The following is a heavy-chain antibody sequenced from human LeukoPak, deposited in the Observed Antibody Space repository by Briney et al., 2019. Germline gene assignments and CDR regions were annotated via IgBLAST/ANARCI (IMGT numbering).Heavy chain of an antibody. CDR3: ARDRRYSYGYHYYGMDV. V-gene: IGHV4-59*01. CDR1: GGSISSYY. D-gene: IGHD5-18*01. Sequence: SETLSLTCTVSGGSISSYYWSWIRQPPGKGLDCIWYIYYSGSTNYNPSLKRRVTISVDTYKNQFSLKLSSVTAADTAVYYCARDRRYSYGYHYYGMDVWGQGTTVTVSS. CDR2: IYYSGST. J-gene: IGHJ6*02.